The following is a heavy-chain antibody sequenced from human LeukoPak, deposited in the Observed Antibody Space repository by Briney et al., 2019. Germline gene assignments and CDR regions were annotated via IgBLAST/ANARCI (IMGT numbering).Heavy chain of an antibody. CDR1: VCTLTELA. Sequence: ASVKVSCKVSVCTLTELAIHWVRQAPGKGLEWMGAFDPEDGGTIYAQKFQGRITLTEDTSTDTAYMELRSLSSEDTAVYYCATARVRLGELSLPEVRDDWGQGTLISVSS. V-gene: IGHV1-24*01. D-gene: IGHD3-16*02. CDR2: FDPEDGGT. J-gene: IGHJ4*02. CDR3: ATARVRLGELSLPEVRDD.